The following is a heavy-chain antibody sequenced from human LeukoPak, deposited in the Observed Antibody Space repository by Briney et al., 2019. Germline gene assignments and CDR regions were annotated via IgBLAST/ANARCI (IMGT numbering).Heavy chain of an antibody. CDR2: IYYSGST. V-gene: IGHV4-59*01. J-gene: IGHJ4*02. Sequence: SETLSLTCTVSGGSISSYYWSWIRQPPGKGLEWIGYIYYSGSTNYNPSLKSRVTLSVDTSKNQFSLKLSSVTAADTAVYYCARSQGYFDYWGQGTLVTVSS. CDR1: GGSISSYY. CDR3: ARSQGYFDY.